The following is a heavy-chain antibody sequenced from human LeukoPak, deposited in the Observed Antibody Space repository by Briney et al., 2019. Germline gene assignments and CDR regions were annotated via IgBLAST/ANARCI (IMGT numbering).Heavy chain of an antibody. CDR2: ISGSGGST. D-gene: IGHD1-26*01. V-gene: IGHV3-23*01. Sequence: GGSLRLSCAASGFTFSSYAMSWVRQAPGKGLEWVSAISGSGGSTYYADSVKGRFTISRDNSKNTLYLQMNSLRAEDTAVYYCATASEWALLEEYWGQGTLVTVSS. CDR1: GFTFSSYA. J-gene: IGHJ4*02. CDR3: ATASEWALLEEY.